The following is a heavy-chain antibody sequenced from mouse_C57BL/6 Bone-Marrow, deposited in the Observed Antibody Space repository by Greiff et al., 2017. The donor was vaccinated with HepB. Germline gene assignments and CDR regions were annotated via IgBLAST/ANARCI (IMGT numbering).Heavy chain of an antibody. D-gene: IGHD2-14*01. CDR1: GYTFTSYW. Sequence: QVQLQQPGADLVKPGASVKLSCKASGYTFTSYWMHWVKQRPGQGLEWIGMIHPNSGSTNYNEKFKSKATLTVDKSSSTAYMQLSSLTSEDSAVYYCARYAPRGRNYFDYWGQGTTLTVSS. CDR2: IHPNSGST. V-gene: IGHV1-64*01. CDR3: ARYAPRGRNYFDY. J-gene: IGHJ2*01.